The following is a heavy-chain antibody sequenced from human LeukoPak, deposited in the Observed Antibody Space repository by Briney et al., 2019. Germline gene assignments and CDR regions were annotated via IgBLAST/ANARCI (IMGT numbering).Heavy chain of an antibody. CDR3: AREPRKFRYSSGWNWFDP. CDR1: GFTFSDYY. CDR2: ISSSGSTI. Sequence: KPGGSLRLSCAASGFTFSDYYMSWIRQTPGKGLEWVSYISSSGSTIYYADSVKGRFTISRDNAKNSLYLQMNSLRAEDTAVYYCAREPRKFRYSSGWNWFDPWGQGTLVTVSS. D-gene: IGHD6-19*01. V-gene: IGHV3-11*01. J-gene: IGHJ5*02.